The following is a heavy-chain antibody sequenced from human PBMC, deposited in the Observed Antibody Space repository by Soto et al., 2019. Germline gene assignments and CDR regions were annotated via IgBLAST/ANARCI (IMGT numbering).Heavy chain of an antibody. CDR3: ARTRYCSSTSCYFDY. D-gene: IGHD2-2*01. Sequence: SETLSLTCTVSGGSITSYYWSWIRQPPGKGLEWIGYISYSGSTNYNPSLKSRVTISADTSQIQFSLKLSSVTAADTAVYYCARTRYCSSTSCYFDYWGQGTLVTVSS. J-gene: IGHJ4*02. CDR2: ISYSGST. CDR1: GGSITSYY. V-gene: IGHV4-59*08.